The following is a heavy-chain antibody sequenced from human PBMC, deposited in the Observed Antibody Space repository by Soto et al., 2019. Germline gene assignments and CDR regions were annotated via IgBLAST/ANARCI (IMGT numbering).Heavy chain of an antibody. V-gene: IGHV1-8*01. D-gene: IGHD6-19*01. CDR3: ARDTEGSSGWYYYYGLDV. Sequence: ASVKVSCKASGYTFTSYDIKWVRQATGQGLEWMGWMNPNSGNTGYAQKLQGRVTMTSNTSISTAYMELSSLRSEDTAVYYCARDTEGSSGWYYYYGLDVWGKGTTVTVSS. J-gene: IGHJ6*04. CDR1: GYTFTSYD. CDR2: MNPNSGNT.